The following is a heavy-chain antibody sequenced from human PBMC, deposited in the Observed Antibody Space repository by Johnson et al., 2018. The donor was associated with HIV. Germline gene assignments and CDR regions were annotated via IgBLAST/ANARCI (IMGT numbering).Heavy chain of an antibody. D-gene: IGHD3-22*01. V-gene: IGHV3-20*04. CDR1: GFTFDDYG. Sequence: VQLVESGGGVVRPGGSLRLSCAASGFTFDDYGMNWVRQAPGKGLEWVSGINWNGGSTGYADSVKGRFTISRDNAKNSLYLQMNSLRAEDTAIYYCARANPHDRSGYYLGIQGAFDICGQGTMVTVSS. CDR2: INWNGGST. J-gene: IGHJ3*02. CDR3: ARANPHDRSGYYLGIQGAFDI.